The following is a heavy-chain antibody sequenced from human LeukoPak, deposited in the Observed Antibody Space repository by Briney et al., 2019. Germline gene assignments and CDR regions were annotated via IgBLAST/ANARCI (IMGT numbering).Heavy chain of an antibody. J-gene: IGHJ4*02. V-gene: IGHV3-23*01. Sequence: GGSLRLSCAASGFTFSSYGMSWVRQAPGKGLEWVSAISGSGGSTYCADSVKGRFTISRDNSKNTLYLQMNSLRAEDTAVYYCAKDREYSYGSFDYWGQGTLVTVSS. CDR2: ISGSGGST. CDR1: GFTFSSYG. CDR3: AKDREYSYGSFDY. D-gene: IGHD5-18*01.